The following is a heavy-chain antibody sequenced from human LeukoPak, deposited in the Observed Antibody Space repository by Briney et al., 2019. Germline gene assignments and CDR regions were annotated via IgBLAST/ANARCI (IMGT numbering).Heavy chain of an antibody. CDR3: ARGGITIFEVSIDP. V-gene: IGHV1-2*02. CDR1: GYTFTGYY. CDR2: INPNSGGT. Sequence: ASVKVSCKASGYTFTGYYMHWVRQAPGQGLEWMGWINPNSGGTNYAQKFQGRVTMTRDTSISTAYMELSRLGSDDTAVYYCARGGITIFEVSIDPWGQGTLVTVSS. D-gene: IGHD3-3*01. J-gene: IGHJ5*02.